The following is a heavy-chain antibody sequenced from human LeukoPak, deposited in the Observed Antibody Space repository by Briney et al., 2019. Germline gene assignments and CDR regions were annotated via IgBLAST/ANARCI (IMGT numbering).Heavy chain of an antibody. D-gene: IGHD3-10*01. J-gene: IGHJ4*02. CDR2: INHSGST. CDR3: ARVPYYYGSGSPRWGYYFDY. Sequence: SETLSLTYAVYGGSFSGYYWSWIRQPPGKGLEWIGEINHSGSTNYNPSLKSRVTISVDTSKNQFSLKLSSVTAADTAVYYCARVPYYYGSGSPRWGYYFDYWGQGTLVTVSS. V-gene: IGHV4-34*01. CDR1: GGSFSGYY.